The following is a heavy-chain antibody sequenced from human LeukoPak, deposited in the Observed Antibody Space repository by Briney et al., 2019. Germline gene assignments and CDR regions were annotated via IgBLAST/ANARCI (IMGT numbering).Heavy chain of an antibody. Sequence: GGSLRLSCAASGFTFSSYAMHWVRQAPGEGLEWVAVISYDGSNKYYADSVKGRFTISRDNSKNTLYLQMNSLRAEDTAVYYCARGSGYSSSWYSYWGQGTLVTVSS. D-gene: IGHD6-13*01. CDR1: GFTFSSYA. CDR2: ISYDGSNK. CDR3: ARGSGYSSSWYSY. J-gene: IGHJ4*02. V-gene: IGHV3-30-3*01.